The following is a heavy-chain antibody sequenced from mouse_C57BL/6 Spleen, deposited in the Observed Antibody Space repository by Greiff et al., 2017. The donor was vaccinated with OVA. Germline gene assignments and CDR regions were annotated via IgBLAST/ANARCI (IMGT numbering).Heavy chain of an antibody. CDR2: IYPSDSET. D-gene: IGHD2-4*01. V-gene: IGHV1-61*01. Sequence: QVQLQQPGAELVRPGSSVKLSCKASGYTFTSYWMDWVKQRPVQGLEWIGNIYPSDSETHYNQKFKDKATLTVDKSSSTAYMQLSSLTSEDSAVYYCARESNDYDGDYWGQGTTLTVSS. CDR1: GYTFTSYW. J-gene: IGHJ2*01. CDR3: ARESNDYDGDY.